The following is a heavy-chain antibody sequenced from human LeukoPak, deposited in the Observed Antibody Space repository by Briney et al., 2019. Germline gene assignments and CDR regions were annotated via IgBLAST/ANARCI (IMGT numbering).Heavy chain of an antibody. V-gene: IGHV3-23*01. CDR3: VAAAQGG. D-gene: IGHD6-25*01. J-gene: IGHJ4*02. CDR2: ISGSTGST. CDR1: GFTFSNYA. Sequence: GGSLRLSCAASGFTFSNYAMNWVRQAPGKGLEWVSLISGSTGSTYYADSVKGRFTISRDNSKNTMYLQMNSLRGDDTAVYYCVAAAQGGGGQGTLVTVSS.